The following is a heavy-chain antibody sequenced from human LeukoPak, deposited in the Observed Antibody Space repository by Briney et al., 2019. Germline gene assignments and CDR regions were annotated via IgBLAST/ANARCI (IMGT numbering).Heavy chain of an antibody. V-gene: IGHV2-5*02. CDR3: AHTYSSTSLNWFDP. D-gene: IGHD6-13*01. CDR2: IYWDDDK. Sequence: SGPTLVSPTQTLTLTCTFSGFSLSISGMGVGWIRPPPGKALEWLALIYWDDDKRYSPSLKSRLTITKDTSKSQVVLTMTNMDPVDTATYYCAHTYSSTSLNWFDPWGQGALVTVSS. J-gene: IGHJ5*02. CDR1: GFSLSISGMG.